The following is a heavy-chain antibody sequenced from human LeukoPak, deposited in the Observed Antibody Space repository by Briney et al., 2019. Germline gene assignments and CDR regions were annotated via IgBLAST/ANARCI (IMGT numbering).Heavy chain of an antibody. CDR1: GGSISSYY. V-gene: IGHV4-4*09. D-gene: IGHD1-26*01. Sequence: SETLSLTCTVCGGSISSYYWSWIRQPPGKELEWIGYIYTSGSTNYNPSLKSRVTISVDTSKNQFSLKLSSVTAADTAVCYCARLVGNRAYYYYYMDVWGKGTTVTVSS. CDR3: ARLVGNRAYYYYYMDV. CDR2: IYTSGST. J-gene: IGHJ6*03.